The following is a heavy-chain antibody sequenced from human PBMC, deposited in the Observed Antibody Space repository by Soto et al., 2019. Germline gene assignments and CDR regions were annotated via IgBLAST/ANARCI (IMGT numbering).Heavy chain of an antibody. V-gene: IGHV3-53*01. CDR1: GFTVSSTY. Sequence: EVQLVESGGGLIQPGGSLRLSCAASGFTVSSTYMTWVRQSPGKGLEWVSIIYSGGSTFYADSVKGRFTISRDNSKNALYLQMNSLRAEDTAVYYCARGAPITPGTFDFGGQGILVRVSS. D-gene: IGHD3-16*01. CDR3: ARGAPITPGTFDF. J-gene: IGHJ4*02. CDR2: IYSGGST.